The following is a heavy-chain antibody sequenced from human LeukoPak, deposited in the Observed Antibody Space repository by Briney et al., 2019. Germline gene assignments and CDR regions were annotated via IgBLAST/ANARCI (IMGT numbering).Heavy chain of an antibody. J-gene: IGHJ4*02. D-gene: IGHD4-17*01. CDR2: TRYDGSNK. CDR1: GFTFSSYG. CDR3: ARGDDYGDYAPSDY. V-gene: IGHV3-30*02. Sequence: GGSLRLSCAASGFTFSSYGMYWVRQAPGKGLEWVAFTRYDGSNKYYADSVKGRFTISRDNAKNSLYLQMNSLRAEDTALYYCARGDDYGDYAPSDYWGQGTLVTVSS.